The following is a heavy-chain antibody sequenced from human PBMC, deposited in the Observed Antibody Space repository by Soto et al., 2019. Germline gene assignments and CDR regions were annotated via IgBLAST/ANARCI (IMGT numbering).Heavy chain of an antibody. D-gene: IGHD2-8*01. V-gene: IGHV1-69*04. J-gene: IGHJ6*03. Sequence: ASVKVSCKASGGTFSSYTISWVRQAPGQGLEWMGRIIPILGIANYAQKFQGRVTITADKSTSTAYMELSSLRSEDTAVYYCARDRWDCTNGVCYYYYYYMDVWGKGTTVTVSS. CDR1: GGTFSSYT. CDR3: ARDRWDCTNGVCYYYYYYMDV. CDR2: IIPILGIA.